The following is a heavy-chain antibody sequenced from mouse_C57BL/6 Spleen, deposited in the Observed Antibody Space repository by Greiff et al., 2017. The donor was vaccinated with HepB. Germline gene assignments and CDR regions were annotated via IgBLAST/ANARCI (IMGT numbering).Heavy chain of an antibody. D-gene: IGHD1-1*01. Sequence: QVQLQQPGAELVMPGASVKLSCKASGYTFTSYWMHWVKQRPGQGLEWIGEIDPSDSYTNYNQKFKGKSTLTVDKSSSTAYMQLSSLTSEDSAVYDCARKGYYGSSYPDYWGQGTTLTVSS. V-gene: IGHV1-69*01. CDR3: ARKGYYGSSYPDY. J-gene: IGHJ2*01. CDR1: GYTFTSYW. CDR2: IDPSDSYT.